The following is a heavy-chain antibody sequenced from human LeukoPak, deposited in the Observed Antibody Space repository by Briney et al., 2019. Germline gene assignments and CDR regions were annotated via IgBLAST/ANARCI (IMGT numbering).Heavy chain of an antibody. CDR1: GGSFSGYY. V-gene: IGHV4-34*01. D-gene: IGHD6-19*01. Sequence: PSETLSLTCAVYGGSFSGYYWSWIRQPPGKGLEWIGEINHSGSTNYNPSLKSRVTISVDTSKNQFSLRLSSVPAADTAVYYCAREPGTVGVQWLVPPDAFDIWGQGTMVTVSS. J-gene: IGHJ3*02. CDR3: AREPGTVGVQWLVPPDAFDI. CDR2: INHSGST.